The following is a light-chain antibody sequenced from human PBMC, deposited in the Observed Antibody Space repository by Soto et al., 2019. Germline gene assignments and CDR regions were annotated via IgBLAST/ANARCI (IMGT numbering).Light chain of an antibody. CDR2: DVS. J-gene: IGLJ1*01. V-gene: IGLV2-14*01. CDR3: CSYTTSNTRQIV. CDR1: SSDVGSYNY. Sequence: SVLTQPASVSGSPGQSITISCTGTSSDVGSYNYVSWYQQQPGKAPKFMIYDVSNRPSGVSNRFSGSKSGNTASLTISGLQAEEEADYYCCSYTTSNTRQIVFGAGTKVTVL.